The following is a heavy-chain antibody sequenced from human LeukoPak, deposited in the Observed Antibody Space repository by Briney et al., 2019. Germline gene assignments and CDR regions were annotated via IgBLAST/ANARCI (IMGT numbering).Heavy chain of an antibody. V-gene: IGHV3-74*01. Sequence: GGSLRLSCAAAGFTFSSYWMHWVRQAPGKGLVWVSRINSDGSSTSYADSVKGRFTISRDNATNTLYLQMNSLRAEDTAVYYCARVLATTSLIDYWGQGTLVTVSS. CDR2: INSDGSST. CDR3: ARVLATTSLIDY. D-gene: IGHD5-12*01. J-gene: IGHJ4*02. CDR1: GFTFSSYW.